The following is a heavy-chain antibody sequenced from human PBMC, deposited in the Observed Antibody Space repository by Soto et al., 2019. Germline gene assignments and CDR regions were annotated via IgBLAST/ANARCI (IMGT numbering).Heavy chain of an antibody. Sequence: SGTLSLTFTVSGGSISSYYWSWIPQPPGKGLEWIGYIYYSGSTNYNPSLKSRVTISVDTSKNQFSLKLSSVTAADTAVYYCARESSIYGDYDCWGRGTLVTVSS. J-gene: IGHJ4*02. CDR2: IYYSGST. CDR1: GGSISSYY. D-gene: IGHD4-17*01. V-gene: IGHV4-59*12. CDR3: ARESSIYGDYDC.